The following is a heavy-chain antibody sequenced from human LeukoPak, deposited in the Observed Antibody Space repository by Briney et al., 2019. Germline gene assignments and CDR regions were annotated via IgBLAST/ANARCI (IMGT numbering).Heavy chain of an antibody. V-gene: IGHV3-74*01. J-gene: IGHJ4*01. D-gene: IGHD3-16*01. CDR2: ITSDGSTT. CDR1: GLTFSSHW. Sequence: GGSLRLSCAASGLTFSSHWMHWVRQAPGKGLMWVSRITSDGSTTWYADSVKGRFTVSRDNAKNTLFLEMNSLRDEDTAVYYCAGDYIWGRLFWGQGTLVTVSS. CDR3: AGDYIWGRLF.